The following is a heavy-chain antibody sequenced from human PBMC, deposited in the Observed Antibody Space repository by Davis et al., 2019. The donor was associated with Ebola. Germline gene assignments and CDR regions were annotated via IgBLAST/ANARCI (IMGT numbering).Heavy chain of an antibody. CDR3: ARAYYDFWSGHYYGMDV. J-gene: IGHJ6*02. CDR1: GVSISTYY. D-gene: IGHD3-3*01. Sequence: PSETLSLTCTVSGVSISTYYWSWIRQPPGKGLEWIGHIYHSGSTNYKPSLKSRVTISVDTSKNQFSLKLSSVTAADTAVYYCARAYYDFWSGHYYGMDVWGQGTTVTVSS. V-gene: IGHV4-59*12. CDR2: IYHSGST.